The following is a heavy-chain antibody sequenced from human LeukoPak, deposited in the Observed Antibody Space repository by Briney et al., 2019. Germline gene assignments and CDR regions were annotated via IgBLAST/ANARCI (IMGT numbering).Heavy chain of an antibody. J-gene: IGHJ4*02. CDR2: ISYDGSNK. CDR3: ARAQWPDY. CDR1: GFTFSSYG. D-gene: IGHD6-19*01. V-gene: IGHV3-30*03. Sequence: HPWRSLRLSCAASGFTFSSYGMHWIRQAPGKGLEWVAVISYDGSNKYYADSVKGRFTISRDNSKNTLYLQMNSLRAEDTAVYYCARAQWPDYWGQGTLVTVSS.